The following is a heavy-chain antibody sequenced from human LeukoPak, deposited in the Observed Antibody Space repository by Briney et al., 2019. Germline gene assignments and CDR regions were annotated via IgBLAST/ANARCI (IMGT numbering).Heavy chain of an antibody. V-gene: IGHV3-48*04. J-gene: IGHJ4*02. D-gene: IGHD2-15*01. CDR3: ARDRSYSFDY. CDR1: GFTFSDYS. Sequence: PGGSLRLSCAASGFTFSDYSMNWVRQAPGKGLEWVSYISSSSSTVYYADSVKGRFTISRDNAKNTLYLQMNSLRAEDTAVYYCARDRSYSFDYWGQGTLVTVSS. CDR2: ISSSSSTV.